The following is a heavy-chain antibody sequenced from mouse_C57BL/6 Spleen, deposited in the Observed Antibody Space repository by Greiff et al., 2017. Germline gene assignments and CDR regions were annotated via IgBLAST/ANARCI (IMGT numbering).Heavy chain of an antibody. J-gene: IGHJ4*01. CDR3: ARDDGYYVYAMDY. CDR2: ISSGSSTI. Sequence: EVKLVESGGGLVKPGGSLKLSCAASGFTFSDYGMHLVRQAPAKGLEWVAYISSGSSTIYYADTVKARFTISRDHAKNTLFLQMTSLRSEDTAMYYWARDDGYYVYAMDYWGQGTSVTVSS. V-gene: IGHV5-17*01. D-gene: IGHD2-3*01. CDR1: GFTFSDYG.